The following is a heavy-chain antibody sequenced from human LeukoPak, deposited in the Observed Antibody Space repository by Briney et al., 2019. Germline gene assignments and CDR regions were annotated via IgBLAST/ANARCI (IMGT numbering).Heavy chain of an antibody. CDR1: VYIFTNYV. CDR3: ARAETTLLLNY. CDR2: ISAHNGNT. V-gene: IGHV1-18*01. Sequence: GASVNVSCKASVYIFTNYVIIWVRQTPGQGLQWMGWISAHNGNTNYAHKLQGRVTLTTDTSTRTVYMDLRSLTSDDTAVYYCARAETTLLLNYWGQGALVTVSS. J-gene: IGHJ4*02. D-gene: IGHD4-11*01.